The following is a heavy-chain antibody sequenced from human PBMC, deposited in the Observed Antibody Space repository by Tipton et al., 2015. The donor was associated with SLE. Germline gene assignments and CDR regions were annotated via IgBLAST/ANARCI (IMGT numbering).Heavy chain of an antibody. Sequence: TLSLTCAVYGGSFSGYSWSWIRQTPGKGLEWIGEINHGGSTNYNPSLKTRVTMSVDTSKKQFSLKLGSVTAADTAVYYCARATLANFFYESNGYIHFDYWGQGTRVTVSS. J-gene: IGHJ4*02. V-gene: IGHV4-34*01. CDR1: GGSFSGYS. CDR2: INHGGST. CDR3: ARATLANFFYESNGYIHFDY. D-gene: IGHD3-22*01.